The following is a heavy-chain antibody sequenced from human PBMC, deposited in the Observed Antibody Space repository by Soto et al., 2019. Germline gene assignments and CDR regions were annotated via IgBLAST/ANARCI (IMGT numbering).Heavy chain of an antibody. J-gene: IGHJ4*02. CDR3: ASQLRPTNWGGGYFDD. Sequence: SETLSLTCSVSGGSISSNNYYWGWIRQPPGKGLEWIGSMSYSRSTYYNPSLKSRVTISVDTSKNQFSLRLTSVTAADTAVYYCASQLRPTNWGGGYFDDWGQGPLVNVAS. D-gene: IGHD7-27*01. CDR1: GGSISSNNYY. CDR2: MSYSRST. V-gene: IGHV4-39*01.